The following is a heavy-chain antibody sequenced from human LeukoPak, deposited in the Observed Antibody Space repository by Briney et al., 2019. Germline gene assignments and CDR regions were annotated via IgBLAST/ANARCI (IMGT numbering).Heavy chain of an antibody. CDR1: GFTFISYS. V-gene: IGHV3-30*02. CDR3: AKDRCSNGVGCYYYYMDV. CDR2: VQYDGSNE. Sequence: PGGSLRLSCAASGFTFISYSMNWVRQAPGKGLEWVAYVQYDGSNEQYADSVKGRFSISRDSSKNILYLQMNSLRGEDTAVYYCAKDRCSNGVGCYYYYMDVWGKGTTVTISS. J-gene: IGHJ6*03. D-gene: IGHD2-8*01.